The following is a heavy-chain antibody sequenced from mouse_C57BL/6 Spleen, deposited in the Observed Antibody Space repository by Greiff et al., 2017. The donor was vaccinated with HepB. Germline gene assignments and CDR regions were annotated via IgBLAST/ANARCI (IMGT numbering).Heavy chain of an antibody. J-gene: IGHJ2*01. CDR3: ARQGSRDYFDY. Sequence: EVQLVESGGDLVKPGGSLKLSCAASGFTFSSYGMSWVRQTPDKRLEWVATISSGGSYTYYPDSVKGRFTISRDNAKNTLYLQMSSLKSEDTAMYYCARQGSRDYFDYWGQGTTLTVSS. CDR2: ISSGGSYT. D-gene: IGHD1-1*01. CDR1: GFTFSSYG. V-gene: IGHV5-6*01.